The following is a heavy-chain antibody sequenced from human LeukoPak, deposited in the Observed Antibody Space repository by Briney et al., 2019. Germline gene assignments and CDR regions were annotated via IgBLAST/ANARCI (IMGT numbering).Heavy chain of an antibody. J-gene: IGHJ5*02. CDR1: GFTVSSNY. V-gene: IGHV3-23*01. CDR3: AKDPGMGDNWFDP. CDR2: ISGSGGST. Sequence: GGSLRLSCAASGFTVSSNYMSWVRQAPGKGLGWVSAISGSGGSTYYADSVKGRFTISRDNSKNTLYLQMNSLRAEDTAVYYCAKDPGMGDNWFDPWGQGTLVTVSS. D-gene: IGHD3-10*01.